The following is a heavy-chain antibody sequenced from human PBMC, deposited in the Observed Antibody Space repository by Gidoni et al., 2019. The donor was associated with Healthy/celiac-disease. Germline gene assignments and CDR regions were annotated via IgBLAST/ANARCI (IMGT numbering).Heavy chain of an antibody. J-gene: IGHJ4*02. CDR3: AKDSHYGSGSCYFDY. V-gene: IGHV3-43*01. CDR1: GFTFYAYS. D-gene: IGHD3-10*01. CDR2: ISWDGGST. Sequence: EVQLVESGGVVVQPGGSLRLSCAASGFTFYAYSMHWVRPAPGKGLGWVSLISWDGGSTYYADSVKGRFTISRDNSKNSLYLQMNSLRTEDTALYYCAKDSHYGSGSCYFDYWGQGTLVTVSS.